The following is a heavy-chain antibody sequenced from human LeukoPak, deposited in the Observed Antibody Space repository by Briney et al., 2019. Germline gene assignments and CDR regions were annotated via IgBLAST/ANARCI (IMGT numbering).Heavy chain of an antibody. CDR2: MNSNSGNT. Sequence: ASVKVSCKASGYTFTSYDINWVRQATGQGLEWMGWMNSNSGNTGYAQKFQGRVTMTRNTSISTAYVQLSSLRSEDTAVYYCARARGSSGWYRGVYYYMDVWGKGTTVSVSS. V-gene: IGHV1-8*01. D-gene: IGHD6-19*01. CDR1: GYTFTSYD. CDR3: ARARGSSGWYRGVYYYMDV. J-gene: IGHJ6*03.